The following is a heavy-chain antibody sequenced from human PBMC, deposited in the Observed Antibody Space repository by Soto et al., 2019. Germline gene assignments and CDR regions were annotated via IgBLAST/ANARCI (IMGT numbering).Heavy chain of an antibody. Sequence: ASVKVSCKASGGTFSSYAISWVRQAPGQGLEWMGGIIPIFGTANYAHKFQGRVTITADESTSTAYMELSSLRSEDTAVYYCARASTYYDFFDVWGQGITVTVSS. CDR1: GGTFSSYA. CDR3: ARASTYYDFFDV. J-gene: IGHJ6*02. D-gene: IGHD3-3*01. V-gene: IGHV1-69*13. CDR2: IIPIFGTA.